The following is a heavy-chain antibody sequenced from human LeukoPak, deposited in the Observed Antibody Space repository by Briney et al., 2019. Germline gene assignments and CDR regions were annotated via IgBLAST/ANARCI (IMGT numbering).Heavy chain of an antibody. Sequence: PSQTLSLTCTVSGGSISSGDYYWSWIRQPPGKGLEWNGYIYYSGSTYYNPSLKSRVTISVDTSKNQFSLKLSSVTAADTAVYYCAREGIVGATIGGCFDYWGQGTLVTVSS. CDR1: GGSISSGDYY. V-gene: IGHV4-30-4*01. J-gene: IGHJ4*02. CDR2: IYYSGST. CDR3: AREGIVGATIGGCFDY. D-gene: IGHD1-26*01.